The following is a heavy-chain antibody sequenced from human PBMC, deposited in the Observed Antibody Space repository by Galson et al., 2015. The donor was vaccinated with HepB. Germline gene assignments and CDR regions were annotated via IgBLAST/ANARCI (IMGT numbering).Heavy chain of an antibody. D-gene: IGHD6-19*01. CDR2: IRSKANSYAT. CDR3: TSLVAAPDY. Sequence: SLRLSCAASGFTFSGSAMHWVRQASGKGLEWVGRIRSKANSYATAYAASVKDRFTISRDDSKNTAYLQMNSLKTEDTAVYYCTSLVAAPDYWGQGTLVTVSS. V-gene: IGHV3-73*01. J-gene: IGHJ4*02. CDR1: GFTFSGSA.